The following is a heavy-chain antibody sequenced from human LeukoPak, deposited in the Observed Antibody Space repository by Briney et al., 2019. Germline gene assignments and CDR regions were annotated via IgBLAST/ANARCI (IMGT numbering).Heavy chain of an antibody. CDR3: ARNRDCGDGGCYPHFDY. V-gene: IGHV3-7*01. CDR1: GFTFSGNW. CDR2: IRQDGSDK. Sequence: GGSLRLSCAASGFTFSGNWMRWVRQAPGKGLEWVANIRQDGSDKYYMDSVKGRFTISRDNAKNSLSLQMNSLRVEDTAVYYCARNRDCGDGGCYPHFDYWGQGVRVTVSS. D-gene: IGHD2-15*01. J-gene: IGHJ4*02.